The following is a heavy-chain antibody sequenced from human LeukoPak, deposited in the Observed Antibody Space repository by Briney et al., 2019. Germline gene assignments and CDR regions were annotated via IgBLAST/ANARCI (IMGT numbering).Heavy chain of an antibody. D-gene: IGHD1-26*01. Sequence: SETLSLTCTVSGGSISSYYWSWIRQPPGKRLEWIGYIYYSGSTNYNPSLKSRATISVDTSKNQFSLKLSSVTAADTAVYYCARGRIVGATTDYWGQGTLVTVSS. V-gene: IGHV4-59*08. CDR3: ARGRIVGATTDY. CDR2: IYYSGST. J-gene: IGHJ4*02. CDR1: GGSISSYY.